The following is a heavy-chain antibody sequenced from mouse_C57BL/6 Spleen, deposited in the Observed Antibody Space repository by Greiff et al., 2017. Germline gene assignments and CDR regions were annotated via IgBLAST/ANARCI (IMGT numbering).Heavy chain of an antibody. D-gene: IGHD1-1*01. CDR3: ALYYYGSSYEYYAMDY. V-gene: IGHV1-55*01. CDR2: IYPGSGST. J-gene: IGHJ4*01. Sequence: QVQLQQPGAELVKPGASVKMSCKASGYTFTSYWITWVKQRPGQGLEWIGDIYPGSGSTNYNEKFKSKATLTVDTSSSTAYMQLSSLTSEDSAVYFGALYYYGSSYEYYAMDYWGQGTSVTFSS. CDR1: GYTFTSYW.